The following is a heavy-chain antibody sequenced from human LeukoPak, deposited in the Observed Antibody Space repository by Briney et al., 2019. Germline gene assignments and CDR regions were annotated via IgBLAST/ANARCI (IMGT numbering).Heavy chain of an antibody. Sequence: ASVKVSCKTSGYTFTSYYMHWVRQAPGQGLEWMGIINPSGGSTSYAQKFQGRVTMTRDTSTSTVYMELSSLRSEDTAVYYCARDLIDSSGYHYFDYWGQGTLVTVSS. V-gene: IGHV1-46*01. CDR2: INPSGGST. J-gene: IGHJ4*02. D-gene: IGHD3-22*01. CDR3: ARDLIDSSGYHYFDY. CDR1: GYTFTSYY.